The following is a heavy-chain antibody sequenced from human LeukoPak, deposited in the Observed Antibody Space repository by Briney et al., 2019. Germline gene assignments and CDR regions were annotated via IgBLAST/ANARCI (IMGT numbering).Heavy chain of an antibody. Sequence: GGSLRLSCAASGFTFSSYDMHWVRQATGKGLEWVSAIGTAGDPYYPGSVKDRFTISRENAKNSLYLQMNSLRAGDTAVYYCARDVEPRTSLVVPAAIPADRYYYGMDVWGQGTTVTVSS. V-gene: IGHV3-13*05. CDR3: ARDVEPRTSLVVPAAIPADRYYYGMDV. CDR2: IGTAGDP. J-gene: IGHJ6*02. D-gene: IGHD2-2*02. CDR1: GFTFSSYD.